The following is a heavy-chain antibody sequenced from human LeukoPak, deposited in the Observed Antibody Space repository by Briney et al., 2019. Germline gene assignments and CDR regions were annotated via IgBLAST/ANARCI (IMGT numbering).Heavy chain of an antibody. CDR3: ARGWEWEPLDY. CDR2: IYSGGST. D-gene: IGHD1-26*01. V-gene: IGHV3-53*01. CDR1: GFTVSSNY. J-gene: IGHJ4*02. Sequence: QPGGSLRLSCAASGFTVSSNYMSWVRQAPGKGLEWVSVIYSGGSTYYADSVKGRFTNSRDNSKNTLYLQMNSLRAEDTAVYYCARGWEWEPLDYWGQGTLVTVSS.